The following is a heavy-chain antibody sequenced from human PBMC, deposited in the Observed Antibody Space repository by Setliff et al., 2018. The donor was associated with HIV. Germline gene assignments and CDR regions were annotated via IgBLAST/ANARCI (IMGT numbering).Heavy chain of an antibody. CDR2: TRNKANSYTT. V-gene: IGHV3-72*01. D-gene: IGHD3-10*01. CDR1: GFTFSDHY. Sequence: GGSLRLSCAASGFTFSDHYMDWVRQAPGKGLEWVGRTRNKANSYTTEYAASVKGRFTISRDASKNSLYLQMNSLKTEDTAVYYCTRGRLLWSGSYYYYYMDVWGKGTTVTSP. J-gene: IGHJ6*03. CDR3: TRGRLLWSGSYYYYYMDV.